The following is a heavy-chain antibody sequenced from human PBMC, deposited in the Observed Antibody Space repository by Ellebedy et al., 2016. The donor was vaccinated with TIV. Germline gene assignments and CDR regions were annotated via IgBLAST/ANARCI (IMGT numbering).Heavy chain of an antibody. V-gene: IGHV4-30-4*01. CDR1: GGSISSGDYY. J-gene: IGHJ4*02. Sequence: SETLSLTXTVSGGSISSGDYYWSWIRQPPGKGLEWIGYIYYSGSTYYNPSLKSRVTISVDTSKNQFSLKLSSVTAADTAVYYCAREGGEPSSSSRPLYFDYWGQGTLVTVSS. D-gene: IGHD6-6*01. CDR3: AREGGEPSSSSRPLYFDY. CDR2: IYYSGST.